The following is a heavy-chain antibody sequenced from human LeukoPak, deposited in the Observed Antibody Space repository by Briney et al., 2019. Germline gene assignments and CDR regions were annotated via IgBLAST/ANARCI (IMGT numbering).Heavy chain of an antibody. J-gene: IGHJ3*02. Sequence: PGGSLRLXCAASGFTVSTNYMRWVRQAPGKGLEWVSVIYSGGSTYYADSVEGRFTISRDNSKNTLYLQMNSLRAEDTAVYDCARDPWAGKGIWGQGTMVTVSS. D-gene: IGHD6-19*01. CDR3: ARDPWAGKGI. CDR1: GFTVSTNY. CDR2: IYSGGST. V-gene: IGHV3-53*01.